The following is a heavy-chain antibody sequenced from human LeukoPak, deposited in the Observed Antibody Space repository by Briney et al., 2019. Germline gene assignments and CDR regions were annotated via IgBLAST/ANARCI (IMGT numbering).Heavy chain of an antibody. V-gene: IGHV4-39*07. CDR3: ATGAPLSSWYEPKDYYYYYYMDV. CDR1: GGSITSTSYY. D-gene: IGHD6-13*01. CDR2: IYYSGST. Sequence: SETLSLTCTVSGGSITSTSYYWGWIRQPPGKGLEWIGSIYYSGSTYYNPSLKSRVTISVDTSKNQFSLKLSSVTAADTAVYYCATGAPLSSWYEPKDYYYYYYMDVWGKGTTVTVSS. J-gene: IGHJ6*03.